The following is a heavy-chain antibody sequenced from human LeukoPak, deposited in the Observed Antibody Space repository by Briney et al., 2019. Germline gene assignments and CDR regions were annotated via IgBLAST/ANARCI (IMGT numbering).Heavy chain of an antibody. V-gene: IGHV3-21*01. CDR1: GFTFSSYS. CDR3: AREGGPYRPLDY. CDR2: ISSSSSYI. J-gene: IGHJ4*02. Sequence: GGSLRLSCAASGFTFSSYSMNWVRQAPGKGLEWVSSISSSSSYIYYADSVKGRFTISRDNAKNSLYLQMNSLRAEDTAVYYCAREGGPYRPLDYSGQGTLVTVAS.